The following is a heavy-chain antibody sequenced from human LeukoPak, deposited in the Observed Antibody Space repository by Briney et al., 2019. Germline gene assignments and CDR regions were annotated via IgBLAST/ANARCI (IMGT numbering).Heavy chain of an antibody. CDR1: GFTFSSYG. Sequence: GSLRLSCAASGFTFSSYGMSWVRQAPGKGLEWVSAISGSGGSTYYADSVKGRFTISRDNSKNTLYLQMNSLRAEDTAVYYSAKGKRGYSYGATVEYWGQGTLVTVSS. V-gene: IGHV3-23*01. D-gene: IGHD5-18*01. CDR3: AKGKRGYSYGATVEY. CDR2: ISGSGGST. J-gene: IGHJ4*02.